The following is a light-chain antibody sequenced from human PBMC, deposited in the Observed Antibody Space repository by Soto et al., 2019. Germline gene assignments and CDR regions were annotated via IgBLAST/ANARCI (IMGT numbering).Light chain of an antibody. V-gene: IGLV2-8*01. CDR3: SSYAGSNSYV. J-gene: IGLJ1*01. CDR1: SSYVGDHNY. Sequence: QSVLTQPPSASGSPGQSVTISCTGTSSYVGDHNYVSWYQHHPGKAPKLVIYEVSQRPSGVPDRFSGSKSGNTASLTVSWLQADDEADYYCSSYAGSNSYVFGTGTKVTVL. CDR2: EVS.